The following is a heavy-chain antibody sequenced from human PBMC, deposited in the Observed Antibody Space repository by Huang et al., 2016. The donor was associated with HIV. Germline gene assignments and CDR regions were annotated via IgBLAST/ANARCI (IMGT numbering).Heavy chain of an antibody. J-gene: IGHJ5*02. CDR1: GYMFTNYW. CDR2: IYPGDSDT. CDR3: ARHDGARPGWVDN. V-gene: IGHV5-51*01. Sequence: EVQLVQSGAEVKKPGESLKISCKGSGYMFTNYWIGWVRKMPGKGLEGMVIIYPGDSDTRYSPSFQGQVTISADKSITTAYLQWSSLKASDTAIYYCARHDGARPGWVDNWGQGTLVTVSS. D-gene: IGHD4-17*01.